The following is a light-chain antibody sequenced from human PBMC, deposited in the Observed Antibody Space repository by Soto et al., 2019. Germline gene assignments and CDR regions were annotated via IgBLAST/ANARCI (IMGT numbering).Light chain of an antibody. CDR3: QHRGSWPGLT. V-gene: IGKV3-11*01. CDR1: QSVTNS. J-gene: IGKJ4*01. Sequence: EIVLTQSPATLSLSPGQRATLSCRASQSVTNSLAWYQQKPGQPPRLLIYDASNRATDIPVRFSGSGSGTDFTLTISSLETEDFAVYYCQHRGSWPGLTFGGGTKVEMK. CDR2: DAS.